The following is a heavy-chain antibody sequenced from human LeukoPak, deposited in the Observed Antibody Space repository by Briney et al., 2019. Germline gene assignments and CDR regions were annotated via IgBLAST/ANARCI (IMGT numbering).Heavy chain of an antibody. Sequence: SETLSLTCAVSGYSISSGSAYYWGWIRQPPGKGLEWIGSIYHSGSTYYNPSLKSRVTISVDTSKNQFSLKLSSVTAADTAVYYCARIAVAGKTTGWYFDLWGRGTLVTVSS. J-gene: IGHJ2*01. CDR3: ARIAVAGKTTGWYFDL. CDR2: IYHSGST. CDR1: GYSISSGSAYY. V-gene: IGHV4-38-2*01. D-gene: IGHD6-19*01.